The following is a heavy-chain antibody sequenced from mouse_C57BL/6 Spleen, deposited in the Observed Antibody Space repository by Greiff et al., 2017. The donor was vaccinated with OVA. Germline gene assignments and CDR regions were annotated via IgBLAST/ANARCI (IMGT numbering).Heavy chain of an antibody. CDR2: IDTSDSYT. D-gene: IGHD2-3*01. V-gene: IGHV1-50*01. J-gene: IGHJ3*01. CDR1: GYTFTSYW. Sequence: VQLQQPGAELVKPGASVKLSCKASGYTFTSYWMQWVKQRPGQGLEWIGEIDTSDSYTNYNQKFKGKAPLTVDTYSRTAYMQLSILTSEDSAVYDCARLDDGYSWFAYWGQGTLVTVSA. CDR3: ARLDDGYSWFAY.